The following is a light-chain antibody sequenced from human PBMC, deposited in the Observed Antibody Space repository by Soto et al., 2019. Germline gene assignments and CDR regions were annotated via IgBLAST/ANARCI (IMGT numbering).Light chain of an antibody. CDR3: QQYNNWSQT. Sequence: EIVMTQSPATLSVSPGERATLSCRASQSVSSKLAWYQQKPGQAPRLRIYGASTRATDIPARFSGSGSGTEFTLTISSLQSEDFAVYYCQQYNNWSQTFGQGTKVEIK. J-gene: IGKJ1*01. CDR1: QSVSSK. CDR2: GAS. V-gene: IGKV3-15*01.